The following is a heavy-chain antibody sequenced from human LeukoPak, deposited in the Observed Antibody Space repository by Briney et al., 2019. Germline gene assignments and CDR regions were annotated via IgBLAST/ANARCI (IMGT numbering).Heavy chain of an antibody. CDR3: ARDRASSWPFDY. CDR2: ISISNTYI. D-gene: IGHD6-13*01. Sequence: GGSLRLSCAASGFTFNYHTMNWVRQAPGKGLEWVASISISNTYIYYADSVKGRFTISRDNAKNSLYLEMNSLRAEDTAVYYCARDRASSWPFDYWGQGTLVTVSS. V-gene: IGHV3-21*01. CDR1: GFTFNYHT. J-gene: IGHJ4*02.